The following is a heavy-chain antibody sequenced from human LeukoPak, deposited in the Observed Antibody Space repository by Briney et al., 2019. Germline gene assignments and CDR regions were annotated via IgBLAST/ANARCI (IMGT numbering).Heavy chain of an antibody. CDR1: GYTFTDYY. V-gene: IGHV1-2*02. Sequence: ASVKVSCKASGYTFTDYYIHWVRQAPGQGLQWMAWINPDNGGTNYAQKFQGRVTLTTDTSISTAYMELSGLRSDDTAVYYCARWLMRASTRDAFDIWGQGTMVTVSS. CDR3: ARWLMRASTRDAFDI. CDR2: INPDNGGT. J-gene: IGHJ3*02. D-gene: IGHD1-26*01.